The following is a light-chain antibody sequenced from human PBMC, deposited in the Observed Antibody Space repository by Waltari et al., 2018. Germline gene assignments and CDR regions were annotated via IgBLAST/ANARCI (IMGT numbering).Light chain of an antibody. V-gene: IGLV2-23*02. Sequence: QSALTQPASVSGSPGQSITISCTGTSDDVGGYNLVSWYQQSSGKAPKLIIYEVHKRPSGVSNRFSASRSGNTASLTISGLQSEDEANYYCCSYAGTTNWVCGGGTKLTVL. CDR1: SDDVGGYNL. CDR2: EVH. CDR3: CSYAGTTNWV. J-gene: IGLJ3*02.